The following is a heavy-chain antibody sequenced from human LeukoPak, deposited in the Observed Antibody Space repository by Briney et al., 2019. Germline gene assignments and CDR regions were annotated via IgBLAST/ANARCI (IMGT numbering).Heavy chain of an antibody. CDR2: IRYDGSNK. CDR1: GFTFISYR. Sequence: GGALRLSCAASGFTFISYRMHGVGQAPCKGRDGVAFIRYDGSNKYYADSVKGRFTISRDNSNNTLYLQMNSLRAEDTAVYYCAKTRGRTRLRFDSWGQGTLVTVSS. V-gene: IGHV3-30*02. D-gene: IGHD5-12*01. CDR3: AKTRGRTRLRFDS. J-gene: IGHJ4*02.